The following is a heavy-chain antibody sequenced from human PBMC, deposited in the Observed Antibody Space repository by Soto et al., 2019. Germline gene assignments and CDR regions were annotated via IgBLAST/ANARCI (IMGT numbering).Heavy chain of an antibody. J-gene: IGHJ3*02. CDR3: ARDIELGIMVITTGAFDI. Sequence: GSLRLSCAASGFTFSSYAMHWVRQAPGKGLEWVAVISYDGSNKYYADSVKGRFAISRDNSKNTLYLQMNSLRAEDTTVYYCARDIELGIMVITTGAFDIWGQGTMVTVSS. D-gene: IGHD3-22*01. CDR2: ISYDGSNK. V-gene: IGHV3-30*09. CDR1: GFTFSSYA.